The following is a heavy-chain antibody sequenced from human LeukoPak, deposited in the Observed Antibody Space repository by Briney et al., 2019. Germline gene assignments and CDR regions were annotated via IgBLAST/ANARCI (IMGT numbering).Heavy chain of an antibody. CDR3: TRELAGTTVED. V-gene: IGHV4-38-2*02. D-gene: IGHD1-1*01. J-gene: IGHJ4*02. CDR1: GGSISSDYY. Sequence: SETLSLTCTVSGGSISSDYYWGWIRQTPGKGLEWIGSVNHSGTTYHNPSLKSRVTMSVDTSKNQFSLTLTSVTAADTALYYCTRELAGTTVEDWGQGTLVTVSS. CDR2: VNHSGTT.